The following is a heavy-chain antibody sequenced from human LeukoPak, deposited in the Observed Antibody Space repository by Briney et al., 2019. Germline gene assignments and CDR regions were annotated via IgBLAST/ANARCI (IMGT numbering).Heavy chain of an antibody. CDR1: GFTFSSHW. V-gene: IGHV3-7*01. D-gene: IGHD2-2*02. J-gene: IGHJ3*02. CDR3: ARASGYCSSTSCYNYAFDI. CDR2: IKQDGSEK. Sequence: PGGSLRLSCAASGFTFSSHWMNWVRQAPGKGLEWVANIKQDGSEKYYVDSVKGRFTISRDNAKNSLYLQMNSLRAEDTAVYYCARASGYCSSTSCYNYAFDIWGQGTMVTVSS.